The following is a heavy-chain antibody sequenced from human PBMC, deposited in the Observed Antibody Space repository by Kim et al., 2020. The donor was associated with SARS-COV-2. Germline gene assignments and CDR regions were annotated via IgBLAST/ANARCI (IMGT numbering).Heavy chain of an antibody. J-gene: IGHJ4*02. D-gene: IGHD2-21*01. CDR2: VKEDGSDK. CDR1: GFTFGSYW. CDR3: ARGNSPTDYFFEY. V-gene: IGHV3-7*01. Sequence: GGSLRLSCAASGFTFGSYWMSWVRQAPGKGLEWVASVKEDGSDKYYVDSVRGRFTISRDNAKNSLYLQMNSLRAEDRAVYYCARGNSPTDYFFEYWGPGT.